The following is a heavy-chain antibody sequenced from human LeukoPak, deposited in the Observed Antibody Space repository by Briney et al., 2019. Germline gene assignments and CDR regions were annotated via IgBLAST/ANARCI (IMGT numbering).Heavy chain of an antibody. D-gene: IGHD5-12*01. CDR1: GYTFTGYY. J-gene: IGHJ3*02. CDR3: ARGRGYSGSDAFDI. Sequence: GASVKVSCKASGYTFTGYYMHWVRQAPGQGLEWMGWINPNSGGTNYAQKFQGRVTMTRDTSISTAYMELSRLRSDDTAVYYCARGRGYSGSDAFDIWGQGTMVTVSS. CDR2: INPNSGGT. V-gene: IGHV1-2*02.